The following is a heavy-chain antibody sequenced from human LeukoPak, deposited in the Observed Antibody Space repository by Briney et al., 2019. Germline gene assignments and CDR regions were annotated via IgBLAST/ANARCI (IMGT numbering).Heavy chain of an antibody. CDR3: SKAYTIFGEVIFQYLYMDV. D-gene: IGHD3-3*01. CDR1: GFTFSSYG. CDR2: ISYDGSNK. J-gene: IGHJ6*03. Sequence: PGRSLRLSCAASGFTFSSYGMHWVRQTPGKGLEWVAVISYDGSNKYYADSVKGRFTISRDNSKNTLSLQMNSLRAEDTAVYYCSKAYTIFGEVIFQYLYMDVWGKGTTVTVSS. V-gene: IGHV3-30*18.